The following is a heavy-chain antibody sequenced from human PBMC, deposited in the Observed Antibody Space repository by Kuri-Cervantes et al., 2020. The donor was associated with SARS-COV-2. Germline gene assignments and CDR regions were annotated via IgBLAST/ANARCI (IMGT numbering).Heavy chain of an antibody. V-gene: IGHV1-2*02. CDR2: INPNSGGT. J-gene: IGHJ6*02. CDR1: GYTFTGYY. Sequence: ASVKVSCKASGYTFTGYYMHWVRQAPGQGLEWMGWINPNSGGTNYAQKFQGRVTMTRDTSISTAYMELGRLRPDETAVYYCAREGEYQLLYSSGIYYYGMDVWGQGTTVTVSS. CDR3: AREGEYQLLYSSGIYYYGMDV. D-gene: IGHD2-2*02.